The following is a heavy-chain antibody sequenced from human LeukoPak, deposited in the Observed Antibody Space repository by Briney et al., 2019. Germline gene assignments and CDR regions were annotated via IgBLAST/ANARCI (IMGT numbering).Heavy chain of an antibody. Sequence: GGSLRLSCAASGFTFSSYGMHWVRQAPGKGLEWVAVISYDGSNKYYADSVKGRFTISRDNSKNTLYLQMNSLRAEDTAVYYCAKDIGVQLWVFDYGGQGTLVTVSS. CDR2: ISYDGSNK. D-gene: IGHD5-18*01. CDR1: GFTFSSYG. V-gene: IGHV3-30*18. CDR3: AKDIGVQLWVFDY. J-gene: IGHJ4*02.